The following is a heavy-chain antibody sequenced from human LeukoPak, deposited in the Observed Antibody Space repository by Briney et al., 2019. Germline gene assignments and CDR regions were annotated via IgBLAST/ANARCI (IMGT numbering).Heavy chain of an antibody. V-gene: IGHV3-23*01. D-gene: IGHD3-10*01. J-gene: IGHJ4*02. CDR3: AKWQYYVSGDDY. Sequence: GGSLRLSCAGTGFSFITYGMSGVRQAPNKGLEWLSTISGSGDSTYYADSVKGRFTISRDNSKNTLFLQMNSLRAEDTAIYYCAKWQYYVSGDDYWGQGILVTVSS. CDR1: GFSFITYG. CDR2: ISGSGDST.